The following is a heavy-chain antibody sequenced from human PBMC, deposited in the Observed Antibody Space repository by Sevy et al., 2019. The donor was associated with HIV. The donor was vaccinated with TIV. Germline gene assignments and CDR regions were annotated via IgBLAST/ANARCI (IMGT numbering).Heavy chain of an antibody. CDR3: VTFIMIRGVIWNFDY. CDR1: GYTFKNYY. CDR2: IDLTGGST. D-gene: IGHD3-16*01. Sequence: ASVKVSCKASGYTFKNYYTQWVRQAPGQGLEWMGIIDLTGGSTSYAQRFKGRVTVTRDSSTTTVYIELSSLRSEDTAVYYRVTFIMIRGVIWNFDYWGQGSLVTVSS. J-gene: IGHJ4*02. V-gene: IGHV1-46*02.